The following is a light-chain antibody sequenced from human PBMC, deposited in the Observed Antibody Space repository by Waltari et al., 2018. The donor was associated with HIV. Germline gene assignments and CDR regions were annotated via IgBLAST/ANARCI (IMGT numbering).Light chain of an antibody. CDR3: AAWGDSLTSYV. CDR2: RNN. CDR1: SSNIGSNY. Sequence: QSVLTQSPSASATPGQRVTISCSGSSSNIGSNYVYWYQQLPGTAPKLLIYRNNQRPSGVPDRFSGSKSGTSASLAISGLRSEDEADYYCAAWGDSLTSYVFGTGTKVTVL. J-gene: IGLJ1*01. V-gene: IGLV1-47*01.